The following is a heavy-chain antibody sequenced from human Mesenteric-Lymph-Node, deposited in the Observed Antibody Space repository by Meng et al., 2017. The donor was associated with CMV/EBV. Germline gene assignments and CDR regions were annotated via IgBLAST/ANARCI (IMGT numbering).Heavy chain of an antibody. CDR2: IYSGGST. Sequence: GESLKISCAASGFTVSNNYMSWVRQAPGKGLEWVSVIYSGGSTYYADSVKGRFIISRDSSKNMLYLQMSSLRAEDTAVYYCAKSMGAYSNNWFDPWGQGTLVTVSS. CDR1: GFTVSNNY. J-gene: IGHJ5*02. D-gene: IGHD2-21*01. V-gene: IGHV3-53*01. CDR3: AKSMGAYSNNWFDP.